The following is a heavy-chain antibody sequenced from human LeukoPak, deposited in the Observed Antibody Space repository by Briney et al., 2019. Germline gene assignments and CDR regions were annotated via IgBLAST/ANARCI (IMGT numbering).Heavy chain of an antibody. J-gene: IGHJ3*02. Sequence: TLSPTCTVSGGSISSGGYYWSWIRQHPGKGLEWIGYIYYSGSTYYNPSLKSRVTISVDTSKNQFSLKLSSVTAADTAVYYCARDHHYYDSSGYYYSAAFDIWGQGTMVTVSS. CDR1: GGSISSGGYY. CDR2: IYYSGST. D-gene: IGHD3-22*01. CDR3: ARDHHYYDSSGYYYSAAFDI. V-gene: IGHV4-31*03.